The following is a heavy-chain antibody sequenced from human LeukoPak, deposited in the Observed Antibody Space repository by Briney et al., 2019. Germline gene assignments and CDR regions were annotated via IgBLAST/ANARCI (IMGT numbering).Heavy chain of an antibody. V-gene: IGHV3-23*01. D-gene: IGHD6-19*01. CDR3: AKVEGYSSGWPGLDY. CDR1: GFTFSSYA. CDR2: ISGSGGST. Sequence: PGGSLRLSCAASGFTFSSYAMSWVRQAPGKRLEWVSAISGSGGSTYYADSVKGRFTISRDNSKNTLYLQMNNLRAENTAVYYCAKVEGYSSGWPGLDYWGQGTLVTVSS. J-gene: IGHJ4*02.